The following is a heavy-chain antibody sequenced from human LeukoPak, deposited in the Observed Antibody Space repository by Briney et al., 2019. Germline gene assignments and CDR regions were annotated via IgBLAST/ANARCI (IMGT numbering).Heavy chain of an antibody. V-gene: IGHV3-23*01. CDR3: ANSGYLAGFDY. D-gene: IGHD3-22*01. CDR1: GFTFSSYA. CDR2: ISTSGGST. J-gene: IGHJ4*02. Sequence: GGSLRLSCAASGFTFSSYAMSWVRQAPGKGLEWVSAISTSGGSTYYADSLKGRFTISRDNSKNTLFLQMNSLRAEDTAVYYCANSGYLAGFDYWGQGTLVTVSS.